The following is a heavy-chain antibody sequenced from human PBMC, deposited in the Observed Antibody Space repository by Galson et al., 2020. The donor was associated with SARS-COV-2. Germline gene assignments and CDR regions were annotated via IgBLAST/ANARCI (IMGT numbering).Heavy chain of an antibody. J-gene: IGHJ4*02. D-gene: IGHD3-9*01. Sequence: SETLSLTCSVSGGSIMSTSYYWAWIRQAPGKGLEWIGSMFYTGNTYYDPSLEGRVSISVDTSKNQFSLKVDSVTAADTAVYYCAREDYSTLDWSSYYLDVWGQGILVTVSS. CDR1: GGSIMSTSYY. CDR2: MFYTGNT. V-gene: IGHV4-39*07. CDR3: AREDYSTLDWSSYYLDV.